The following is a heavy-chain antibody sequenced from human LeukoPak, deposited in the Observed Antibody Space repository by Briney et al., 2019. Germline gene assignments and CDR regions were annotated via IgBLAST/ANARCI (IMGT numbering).Heavy chain of an antibody. V-gene: IGHV3-33*01. CDR3: ARGGFLEGDALDI. D-gene: IGHD3-3*01. CDR2: IWYDGGNK. CDR1: GFTFSSWA. Sequence: GGSLRLSCAASGFTFSSWAMHWVRQAPGKGLEWVAVIWYDGGNKYYVDSLKGRFTISRDNAKNSLYLQMNSLRVEDTAVYYCARGGFLEGDALDIWGQGTMVTVSS. J-gene: IGHJ3*02.